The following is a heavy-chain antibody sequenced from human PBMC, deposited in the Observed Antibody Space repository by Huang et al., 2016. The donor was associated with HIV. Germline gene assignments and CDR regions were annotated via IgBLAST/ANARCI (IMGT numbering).Heavy chain of an antibody. Sequence: QVQLQESGPGLVKPAETLSLTCSVSGGSIRNYYWSWIRQPAGKGLEWIGRMYTRGTTNDNPSLRSRVTMSLDTSKNQFSRRLTSVTAADTAVYYCAREGNDVGGGFDHWGQGTLVTVSS. CDR1: GGSIRNYY. V-gene: IGHV4-4*07. CDR3: AREGNDVGGGFDH. D-gene: IGHD3-10*02. CDR2: MYTRGTT. J-gene: IGHJ4*02.